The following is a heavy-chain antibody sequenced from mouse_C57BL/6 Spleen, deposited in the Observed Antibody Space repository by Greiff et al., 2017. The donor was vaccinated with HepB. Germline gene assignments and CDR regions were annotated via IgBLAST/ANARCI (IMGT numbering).Heavy chain of an antibody. Sequence: EVKVVESGGGLVKPGGSLKLSCAASGFTFSSYAMSWVRQTTEKRLEWVATISDGGSYTYYPDTVKGRFTISRDNAKNNLYMQMSHLKSEDTAMYYCAIDAELRLRPFAYWGQGTLVTVSA. V-gene: IGHV5-4*01. CDR1: GFTFSSYA. CDR2: ISDGGSYT. J-gene: IGHJ3*01. D-gene: IGHD3-2*02. CDR3: AIDAELRLRPFAY.